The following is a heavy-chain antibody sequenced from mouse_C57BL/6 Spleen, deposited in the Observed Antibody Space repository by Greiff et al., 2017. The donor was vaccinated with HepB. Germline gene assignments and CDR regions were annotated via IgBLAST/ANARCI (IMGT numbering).Heavy chain of an antibody. CDR2: IRNKANGYTT. V-gene: IGHV7-3*01. CDR3: ARWGSSYAMDY. J-gene: IGHJ4*01. CDR1: GFNFTDYY. D-gene: IGHD1-3*01. Sequence: EVKLMESGGGLVQPGGSLSLSCAASGFNFTDYYMSWVRQPPGKALEWLGFIRNKANGYTTEYSASVKGRFTISRDNSQSILYLQMNALRAEDSATYYCARWGSSYAMDYWGQGTSVTVSS.